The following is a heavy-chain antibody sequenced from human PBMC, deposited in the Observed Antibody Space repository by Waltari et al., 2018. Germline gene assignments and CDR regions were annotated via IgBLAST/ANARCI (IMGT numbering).Heavy chain of an antibody. CDR3: ARVEAAAAPGAEYFQH. Sequence: QVQLQQWGAGLLKPSETLSLTCAVYGGSFSGYYWSWIRQPPGKGLEWIGEINHSGSTNYSPSLKSRVTISVDTSKNQFSLKLSSVTAADTAVYYCARVEAAAAPGAEYFQHWGQGTLVTVSS. D-gene: IGHD6-13*01. J-gene: IGHJ1*01. CDR2: INHSGST. CDR1: GGSFSGYY. V-gene: IGHV4-34*01.